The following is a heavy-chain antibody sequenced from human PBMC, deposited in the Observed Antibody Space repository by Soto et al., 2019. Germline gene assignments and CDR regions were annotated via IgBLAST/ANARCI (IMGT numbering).Heavy chain of an antibody. V-gene: IGHV3-53*01. CDR3: ARSRDFGAFDI. Sequence: GFLSLSFAASGFTFSSNYMRWVRQVPGKGLEWVTVIYSGGTTDYADSVKGRFTISRDDSKNTVYLQMNSLRVEDTAVYYCARSRDFGAFDIWGQGTMVTVSS. CDR1: GFTFSSNY. CDR2: IYSGGTT. J-gene: IGHJ3*02. D-gene: IGHD3-10*01.